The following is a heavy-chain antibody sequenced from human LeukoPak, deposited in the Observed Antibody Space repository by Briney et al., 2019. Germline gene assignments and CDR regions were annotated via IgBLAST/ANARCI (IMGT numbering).Heavy chain of an antibody. D-gene: IGHD5-18*01. V-gene: IGHV1-8*01. CDR1: GYTFTSYD. CDR2: MNPNSGNT. CDR3: ARGRALYSYGPQDFDY. Sequence: ASVKVSCKASGYTFTSYDINWVRQATGQGLEWMGWMNPNSGNTGYAQKFQGRVTMTRNTSISTAYMELSSLRSEDTAVYYCARGRALYSYGPQDFDYWGQGTLVTVSS. J-gene: IGHJ4*02.